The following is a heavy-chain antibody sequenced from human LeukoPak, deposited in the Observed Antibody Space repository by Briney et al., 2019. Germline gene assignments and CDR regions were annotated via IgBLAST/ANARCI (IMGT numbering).Heavy chain of an antibody. CDR2: INHSGST. J-gene: IGHJ5*02. CDR3: ATHRGAFDP. V-gene: IGHV4-34*01. D-gene: IGHD1-26*01. CDR1: GGSFSGYY. Sequence: ASETLSLTCAVYGGSFSGYYWSWIRQPPGKGLEWIGEINHSGSTNYNPSLKSRVTISVDTSKNQFSLKLSSVTAADTAVYYCATHRGAFDPWGQGTLVTVSS.